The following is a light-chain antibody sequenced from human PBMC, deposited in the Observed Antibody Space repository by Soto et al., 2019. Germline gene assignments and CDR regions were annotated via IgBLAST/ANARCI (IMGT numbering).Light chain of an antibody. V-gene: IGKV3-20*01. CDR2: GAS. Sequence: EIVLTQSPGIVSLSPGERATLSCRASQSVSSSYLAWYQQKPGQAPRLLIYGASSRDTGIPDRFSGSGSGTDFTLTISRLEPEDFAVYYCQQYGSPVTFGQGTKVEIK. CDR3: QQYGSPVT. J-gene: IGKJ1*01. CDR1: QSVSSSY.